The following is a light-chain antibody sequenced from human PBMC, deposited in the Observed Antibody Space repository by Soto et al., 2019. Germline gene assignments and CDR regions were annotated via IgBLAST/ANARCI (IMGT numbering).Light chain of an antibody. Sequence: EIVMTQSPATLSLSPGERATLSCRASQSLGSHLAWYQQKPGQAPRLLIYAASTRATGIPARFSGNGSGTEFSLTISNLQSEDFAVYYCQQYNNWPPITFGGGTKVDIK. CDR3: QQYNNWPPIT. V-gene: IGKV3-15*01. CDR2: AAS. CDR1: QSLGSH. J-gene: IGKJ4*01.